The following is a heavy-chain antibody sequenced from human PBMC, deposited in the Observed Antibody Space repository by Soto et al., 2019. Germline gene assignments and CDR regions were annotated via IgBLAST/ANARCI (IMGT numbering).Heavy chain of an antibody. CDR1: GYIFTTYW. CDR2: INPTDSDT. Sequence: GESLKISCKASGYIFTTYWVAWVRQMPGKGLEWIGIINPTDSDTRYSPSFQGQVTISADKSISTTYLQWSSLKASDTAIYYCARQLNIDYWGQGTLVTVSS. J-gene: IGHJ4*02. CDR3: ARQLNIDY. V-gene: IGHV5-51*01.